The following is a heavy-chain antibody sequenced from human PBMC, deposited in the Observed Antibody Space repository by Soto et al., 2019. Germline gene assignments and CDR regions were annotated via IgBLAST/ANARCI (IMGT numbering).Heavy chain of an antibody. CDR3: ARMTFDDYFDY. Sequence: SEKLSVTCTVSGGSISRYYWSFIRQLPGNGLEWIGYIYYSGSTNYNPSLKSRVTISVDTSKNQFSLKLSSVTAADTAVYYCARMTFDDYFDYWGQGTLVTVS. V-gene: IGHV4-59*01. CDR2: IYYSGST. D-gene: IGHD2-21*02. J-gene: IGHJ4*02. CDR1: GGSISRYY.